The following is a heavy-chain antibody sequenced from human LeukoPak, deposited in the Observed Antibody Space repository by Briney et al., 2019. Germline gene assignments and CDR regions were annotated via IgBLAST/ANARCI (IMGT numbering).Heavy chain of an antibody. Sequence: GGSLRLSCAASGFTFSSYEMNWVRQAPGKGLEWVSYISSSGSTIYYADSVKGRFTISRDNAKNSLYLQMNSLRAEDTAVYYCASRNKMGCSSTSCYISRGFNYWGQGTLVTVSS. J-gene: IGHJ4*02. V-gene: IGHV3-48*03. CDR1: GFTFSSYE. D-gene: IGHD2-2*02. CDR3: ASRNKMGCSSTSCYISRGFNY. CDR2: ISSSGSTI.